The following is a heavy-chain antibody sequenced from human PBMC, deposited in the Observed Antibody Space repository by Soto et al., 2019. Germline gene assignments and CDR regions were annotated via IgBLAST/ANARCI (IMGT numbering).Heavy chain of an antibody. Sequence: EVQLVESGGGSVKPGEFLRLSCAASGFTFSNAWMNWVRQAPGKGLEWVGRVKTKTDGSTTDYAAPVKGRFTITRDDSKSTLYLQMNSLTTEDTAVYYCITDALLGELYLDIQYWGQGTLVTVSS. J-gene: IGHJ1*01. CDR2: VKTKTDGSTT. V-gene: IGHV3-15*07. CDR1: GFTFSNAW. D-gene: IGHD3-10*01. CDR3: ITDALLGELYLDIQY.